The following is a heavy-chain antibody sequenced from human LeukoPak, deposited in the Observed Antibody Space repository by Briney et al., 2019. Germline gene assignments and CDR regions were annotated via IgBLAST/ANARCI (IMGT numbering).Heavy chain of an antibody. V-gene: IGHV3-23*01. CDR3: AKAVKGRCSSARCYAFDY. D-gene: IGHD2-15*01. CDR2: VVSNADST. J-gene: IGHJ4*02. Sequence: PGGSLRLFCRASGFTFSAYAMHWVRQAPGKGLEWVSSVVSNADSTYYAGSVKGRFTISRDNSKNVFYLQKNKLTADDTAIYYCAKAVKGRCSSARCYAFDYWGQGTLVTVSS. CDR1: GFTFSAYA.